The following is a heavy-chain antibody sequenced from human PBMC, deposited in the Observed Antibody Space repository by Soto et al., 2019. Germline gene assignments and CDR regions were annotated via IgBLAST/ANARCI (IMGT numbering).Heavy chain of an antibody. CDR1: GFTFNRYA. V-gene: IGHV3-23*01. CDR2: ISGSGGST. J-gene: IGHJ4*02. Sequence: EVQLLESGGGLVQPGGSLRLSCAASGFTFNRYAMSWVRQAPGKGLEWVSTISGSGGSTYYADSVQGRFSISRDNSKNTLSLQVNSLRAEDTAIYYCAKAGXXXXXXXXXXXYFDYWGQGTLVTVSS. CDR3: AKAGXXXXXXXXXXXYFDY.